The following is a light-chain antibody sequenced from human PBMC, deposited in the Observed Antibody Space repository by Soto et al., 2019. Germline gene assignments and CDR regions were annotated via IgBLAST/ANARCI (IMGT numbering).Light chain of an antibody. V-gene: IGKV3-20*01. CDR2: HAS. CDR1: QSLSNTF. CDR3: QQYGGSSPRFT. J-gene: IGKJ2*01. Sequence: EIVLTQSPGTLSLSPGDRATLSCRASQSLSNTFLAWYQQKPGQAPRLLIYHASSRATGIPDRFSGSGSGTDFTLTINKLEPEAFAVYYCQQYGGSSPRFTFGQGTKLEIK.